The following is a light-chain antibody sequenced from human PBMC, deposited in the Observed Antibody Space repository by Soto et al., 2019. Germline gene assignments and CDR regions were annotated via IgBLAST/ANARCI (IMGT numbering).Light chain of an antibody. V-gene: IGKV3-20*01. Sequence: EIVLTQSPGTLSLSPGERATLSCRASQSVRSNYLAWYQQKPGQAPRLLIYGASSRATGIPDRFSGTGSGTDFTLTISRLEPEEFAVYYCQQCGGSPYTFGQGTKLEIK. CDR2: GAS. J-gene: IGKJ2*01. CDR1: QSVRSNY. CDR3: QQCGGSPYT.